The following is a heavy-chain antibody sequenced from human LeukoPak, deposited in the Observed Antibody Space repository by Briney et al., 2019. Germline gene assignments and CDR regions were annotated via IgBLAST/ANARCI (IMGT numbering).Heavy chain of an antibody. Sequence: GGSLRLSCAASGFTFSSYRMNWVRQAPGKGLEWVSSISGSSSYIYYADSVKGRFTISRDNAKNSLYLQMNSLRAEDTAVYYCARDLSGSFDYWGQGTLVTVSS. V-gene: IGHV3-21*01. J-gene: IGHJ4*02. CDR1: GFTFSSYR. CDR3: ARDLSGSFDY. CDR2: ISGSSSYI. D-gene: IGHD1-14*01.